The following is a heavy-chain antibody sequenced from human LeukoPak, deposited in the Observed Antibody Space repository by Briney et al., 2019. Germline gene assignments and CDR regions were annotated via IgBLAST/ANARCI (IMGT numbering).Heavy chain of an antibody. CDR3: ARGSGGLYYSYGMDV. D-gene: IGHD2-15*01. CDR2: INPNSGGS. V-gene: IGHV1-2*02. CDR1: GYTFTGYY. Sequence: GASVKVSCKASGYTFTGYYMHWVRQAPGQGLEWIGWINPNSGGSNYAQKFQGRVTMTRDTSISTAYMELSRLRSDDTAVYYCARGSGGLYYSYGMDVWGEGTTVTVS. J-gene: IGHJ6*02.